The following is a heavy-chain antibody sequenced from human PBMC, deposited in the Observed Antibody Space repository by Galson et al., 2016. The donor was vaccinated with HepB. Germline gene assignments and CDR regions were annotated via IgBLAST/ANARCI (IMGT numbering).Heavy chain of an antibody. J-gene: IGHJ5*02. V-gene: IGHV3-23*01. CDR2: ISGSGGST. Sequence: SLRLSCAASGFTFSGYAMSWVRQAPGKGLEWVSVISGSGGSTYYADSVKGRFTISRDNSKNTLYLQMNSLRAEDTAVYYCASVSIAAAHFDPWGQGTLVTVSS. CDR3: ASVSIAAAHFDP. D-gene: IGHD6-13*01. CDR1: GFTFSGYA.